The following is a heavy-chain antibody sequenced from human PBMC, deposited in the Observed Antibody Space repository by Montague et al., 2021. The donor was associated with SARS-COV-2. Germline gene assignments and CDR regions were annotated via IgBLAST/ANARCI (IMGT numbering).Heavy chain of an antibody. V-gene: IGHV4-59*13. CDR2: ISYSGST. D-gene: IGHD1-26*01. CDR3: ARGSGSFDVGLAY. CDR1: GDSFNTYY. Sequence: SETLSLTCTVSGDSFNTYYWSWVRQPPGKGLEWIGYISYSGSTNYNPSLKSRVTISLDTSNNQFSLTLTSMTAADTAVYYCARGSGSFDVGLAYWGQGALVAVSP. J-gene: IGHJ4*02.